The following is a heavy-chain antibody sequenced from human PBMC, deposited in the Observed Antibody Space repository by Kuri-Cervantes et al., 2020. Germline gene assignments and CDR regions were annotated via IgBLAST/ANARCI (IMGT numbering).Heavy chain of an antibody. CDR1: GFTFSSYG. Sequence: GGSLRLSCAASGFTFSSYGMHWVRQAPGKGLEWVAVISYDGSNKYYADSVEGRFTISRDNSKNTLYLQMNSLRAEDTAVYYCARDLHSYYYDLWGQGTLVTVSS. J-gene: IGHJ4*02. CDR3: ARDLHSYYYDL. V-gene: IGHV3-30*03. CDR2: ISYDGSNK.